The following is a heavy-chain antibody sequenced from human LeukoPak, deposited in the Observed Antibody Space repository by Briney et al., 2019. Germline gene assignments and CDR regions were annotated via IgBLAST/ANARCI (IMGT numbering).Heavy chain of an antibody. D-gene: IGHD3-10*01. CDR2: ISSSSSYI. Sequence: GGSLRLSCAASGFTFSSYSMNWVRQAPGKGLEWVSSISSSSSYIYYADSVKGRFTISRDNAKNSLYLQMNSLRAEDTAVYYCARGITMVRGVIRTWGQGTLVTVSS. V-gene: IGHV3-21*01. CDR1: GFTFSSYS. J-gene: IGHJ5*02. CDR3: ARGITMVRGVIRT.